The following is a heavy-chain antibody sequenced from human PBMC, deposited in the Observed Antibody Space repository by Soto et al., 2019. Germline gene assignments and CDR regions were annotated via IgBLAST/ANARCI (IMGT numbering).Heavy chain of an antibody. J-gene: IGHJ3*02. D-gene: IGHD3-16*02. CDR1: GYTFTSYD. CDR3: ARGRYESFYDYIWGSYRLGAFDI. Sequence: ASVKVSCKASGYTFTSYDINWVRQATGQGLEWIGWMNPNSGNTGYAQKFQGRVTMTRNTSISTAYMELSSLRSEDTAVYYCARGRYESFYDYIWGSYRLGAFDIWGQGTMVTVSS. CDR2: MNPNSGNT. V-gene: IGHV1-8*01.